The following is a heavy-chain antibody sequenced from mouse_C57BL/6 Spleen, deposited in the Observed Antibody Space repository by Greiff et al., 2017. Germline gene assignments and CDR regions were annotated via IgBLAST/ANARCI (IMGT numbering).Heavy chain of an antibody. CDR2: IYPGDGDT. Sequence: VKLQQSGAELVKPGASVKISCKASGYAFSSYWMNWVKQRPGKGLEWIGQIYPGDGDTNYNGKFKGKATLTADKSSSTAYMQLSSLTSEDSAVYFCARCYGSSHWYFDVWGTGTTVTVSS. J-gene: IGHJ1*03. CDR1: GYAFSSYW. V-gene: IGHV1-80*01. CDR3: ARCYGSSHWYFDV. D-gene: IGHD1-1*01.